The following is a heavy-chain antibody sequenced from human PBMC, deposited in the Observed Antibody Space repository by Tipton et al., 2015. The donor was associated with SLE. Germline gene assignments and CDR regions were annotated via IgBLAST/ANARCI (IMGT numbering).Heavy chain of an antibody. CDR3: AKDGTPKDIVVVVAEGYYGMDV. Sequence: GSLRLSCAASGFTFDDYTMHWVRQAPGKGLEWVSLISWDGGSTYYADSVKGRFTISRDNSKNSLYLQMNSLRTEDTALYYCAKDGTPKDIVVVVAEGYYGMDVWGQGTTVTVSS. CDR2: ISWDGGST. CDR1: GFTFDDYT. V-gene: IGHV3-43*01. J-gene: IGHJ6*02. D-gene: IGHD2-15*01.